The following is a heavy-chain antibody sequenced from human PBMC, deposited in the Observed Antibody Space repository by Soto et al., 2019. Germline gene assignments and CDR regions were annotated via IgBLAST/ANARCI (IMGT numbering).Heavy chain of an antibody. J-gene: IGHJ4*02. D-gene: IGHD4-17*01. V-gene: IGHV1-18*01. Sequence: QVQLVQSGAEVKKPGASVKVPCKASGYTFTSYGISWGREAPGQGLEWMGWISAYNGNTNYEQKLQGRVTMTTDTSTSTAYMELRRLRSDVTAVYYCARDLHGDPYYWGQGTLVTVSS. CDR3: ARDLHGDPYY. CDR1: GYTFTSYG. CDR2: ISAYNGNT.